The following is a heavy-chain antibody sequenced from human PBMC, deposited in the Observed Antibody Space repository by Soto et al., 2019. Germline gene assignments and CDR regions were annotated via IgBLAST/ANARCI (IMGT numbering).Heavy chain of an antibody. Sequence: SVKVSCKASGGSFSSYAISWVRQAPGQGLEWMGGIIPIFGTANYAQKFQGRVTITADESTSTAYMELSSLRSEDTAVYYCARDGYYDSSGYYPGPSDYWGQGTLVTVS. CDR1: GGSFSSYA. CDR3: ARDGYYDSSGYYPGPSDY. J-gene: IGHJ4*02. D-gene: IGHD3-22*01. V-gene: IGHV1-69*13. CDR2: IIPIFGTA.